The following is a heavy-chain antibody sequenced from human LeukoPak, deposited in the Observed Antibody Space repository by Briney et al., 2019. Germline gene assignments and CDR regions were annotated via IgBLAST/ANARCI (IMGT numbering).Heavy chain of an antibody. J-gene: IGHJ5*02. CDR2: ITSGSDM. CDR3: ARDPMEESP. D-gene: IGHD3-3*01. Sequence: PGRSPRPSCVRSEFSCRGYNMNWLRQPQQKKLEWVSSITSGSDMYYADSVKGRFTISRDNGKNSLYLQMNSLRAEDTAVYYCARDPMEESPWGQGTLVTVSS. V-gene: IGHV3-69-1*01. CDR1: EFSCRGYN.